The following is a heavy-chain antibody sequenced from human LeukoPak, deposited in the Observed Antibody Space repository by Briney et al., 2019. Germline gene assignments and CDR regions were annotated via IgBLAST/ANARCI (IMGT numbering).Heavy chain of an antibody. Sequence: SGGSLRLSCAASGFTFSSYDMHWVRQATGKGLEWVSAIGTAGDTYYPGSVKGRFTISRENAKNSLYLQMNSLRAGDTAVYYCARGYAHPRDDYGDFFDYWGQGTLVTVSS. CDR1: GFTFSSYD. D-gene: IGHD4-17*01. V-gene: IGHV3-13*01. CDR3: ARGYAHPRDDYGDFFDY. J-gene: IGHJ4*02. CDR2: IGTAGDT.